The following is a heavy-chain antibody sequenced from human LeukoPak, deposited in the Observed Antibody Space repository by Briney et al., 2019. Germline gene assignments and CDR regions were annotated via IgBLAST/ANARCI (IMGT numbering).Heavy chain of an antibody. J-gene: IGHJ5*02. CDR3: ARSTYSSWGGWFDP. D-gene: IGHD6-6*01. CDR2: IYYSGST. V-gene: IGHV4-59*01. Sequence: SETLSLTCTVSGGSISSYYWSWIRQPPGKGLEWIGYIYYSGSTNYNPSLKSRVTISVDTSKNQFSLKLSSVTAADTAVYYCARSTYSSWGGWFDPWGQGTLVTVSS. CDR1: GGSISSYY.